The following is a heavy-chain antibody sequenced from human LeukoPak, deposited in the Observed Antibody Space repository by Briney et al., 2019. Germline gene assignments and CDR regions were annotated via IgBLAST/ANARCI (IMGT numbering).Heavy chain of an antibody. V-gene: IGHV4-4*07. CDR2: IYTSGST. Sequence: SETLYLTCTVSGGSISSYYWSWIRQPAGKGLEWIGRIYTSGSTNYNPSLKSRVTMSVDTSKNQFSLKLSSVTAADTAVYYCARFSLGIAVAGTGEAFDIWGQGTMVTVSS. CDR3: ARFSLGIAVAGTGEAFDI. J-gene: IGHJ3*02. D-gene: IGHD6-19*01. CDR1: GGSISSYY.